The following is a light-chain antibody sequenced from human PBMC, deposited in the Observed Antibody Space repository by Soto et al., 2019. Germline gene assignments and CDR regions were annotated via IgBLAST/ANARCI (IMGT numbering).Light chain of an antibody. CDR1: QSVSSSY. Sequence: EIALTQSPGTLSLSPGERATLSCRASQSVSSSYLAWYQQKPGQAPMLLIYGASSRATGIPDRFSGRGSGTDFSLTISRLEPEDSAVYYCKQYGSSPLFTFGPGTKVDIK. CDR3: KQYGSSPLFT. CDR2: GAS. J-gene: IGKJ3*01. V-gene: IGKV3-20*01.